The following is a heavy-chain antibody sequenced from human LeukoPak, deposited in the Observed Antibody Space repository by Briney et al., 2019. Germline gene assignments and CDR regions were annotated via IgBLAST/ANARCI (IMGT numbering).Heavy chain of an antibody. D-gene: IGHD3-22*01. CDR1: GGSFSGYY. CDR2: INHSGST. CDR3: TLGANYYDRNTYYFTDY. Sequence: SETLSLSCAVYGGSFSGYYGSWIRQPPGKGLEWIGEINHSGSTNYNPSLKSRVTISVDTSKNEFSLKLSSVTAADTALYFCTLGANYYDRNTYYFTDYWGQGTLVTVSS. J-gene: IGHJ4*02. V-gene: IGHV4-34*03.